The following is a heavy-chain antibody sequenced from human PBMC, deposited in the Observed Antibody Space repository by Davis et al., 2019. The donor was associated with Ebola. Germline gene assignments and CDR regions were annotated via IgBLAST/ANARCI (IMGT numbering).Heavy chain of an antibody. V-gene: IGHV3-74*01. Sequence: GESLKISCAASGFTFSSYSMNWVRQAPGKGLVWVSRVNSEGTRINYADSVQGRFTITRDNAKNTLYLHMASLGADDTAVYYCARAPTTAISQRGDFDLWGRGTLVVVSS. CDR3: ARAPTTAISQRGDFDL. CDR1: GFTFSSYS. CDR2: VNSEGTRI. D-gene: IGHD4-17*01. J-gene: IGHJ2*01.